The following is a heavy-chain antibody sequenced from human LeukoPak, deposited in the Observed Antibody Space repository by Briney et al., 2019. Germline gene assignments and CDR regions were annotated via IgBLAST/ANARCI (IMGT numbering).Heavy chain of an antibody. J-gene: IGHJ4*02. V-gene: IGHV3-7*01. D-gene: IGHD3-22*01. CDR1: GFTFSSYW. Sequence: GGSLRLSCAASGFTFSSYWMSWVRQAPGKGLEWVANIKQDGSEKYYVDSVKGRFTISRDNAKNSLYLQMNSLRAEHTAVYYCARDTNYYDSSGYYYDLNDYWGQGTLVTVSS. CDR3: ARDTNYYDSSGYYYDLNDY. CDR2: IKQDGSEK.